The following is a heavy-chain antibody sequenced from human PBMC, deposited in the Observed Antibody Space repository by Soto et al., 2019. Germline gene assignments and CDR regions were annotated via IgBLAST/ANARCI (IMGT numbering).Heavy chain of an antibody. J-gene: IGHJ5*02. CDR1: GFTFSSYS. V-gene: IGHV3-21*01. Sequence: GGSLRLSCAASGFTFSSYSMNWVRQAPGKGLEWVSSISSSSSYIYYADSVKGRFTISRDNAKNSLYLQMNSLRAEDTAVYYCARDALYNWNPHNMINWFDPWGQGTLVTVSS. CDR3: ARDALYNWNPHNMINWFDP. D-gene: IGHD1-20*01. CDR2: ISSSSSYI.